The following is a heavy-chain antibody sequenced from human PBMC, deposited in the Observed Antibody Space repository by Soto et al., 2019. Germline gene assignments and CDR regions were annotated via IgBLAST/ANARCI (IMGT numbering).Heavy chain of an antibody. CDR3: ARDDCTSANCYAYNWLDP. D-gene: IGHD2-2*01. V-gene: IGHV1-18*04. J-gene: IGHJ5*02. CDR2: ISTYNGNT. CDR1: GYTFSRYG. Sequence: ASVKVSCKASGYTFSRYGISWVRQAPGQGLEWMGWISTYNGNTNYAQRFQGRVTLTRDTSTDTVSLELSGLRSDDTAVYYCARDDCTSANCYAYNWLDPWGQGTLVTVYS.